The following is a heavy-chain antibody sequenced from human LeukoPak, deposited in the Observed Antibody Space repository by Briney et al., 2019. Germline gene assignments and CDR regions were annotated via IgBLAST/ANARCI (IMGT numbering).Heavy chain of an antibody. D-gene: IGHD3-22*01. CDR1: GGSFSGYY. J-gene: IGHJ4*02. CDR2: INHSGST. CDR3: AVRRYYYDSGGYYYVFDY. V-gene: IGHV4-34*01. Sequence: SETLSLTCAVYGGSFSGYYWSWIRQPPGKGLEWIGEINHSGSTNYNPSLKSRVTISVDTSKNQFSLKLSSVTAADTAVYYWAVRRYYYDSGGYYYVFDYWGQGTLVTVSS.